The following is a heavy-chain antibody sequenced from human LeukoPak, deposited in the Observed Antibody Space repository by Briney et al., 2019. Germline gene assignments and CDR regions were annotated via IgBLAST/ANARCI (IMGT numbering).Heavy chain of an antibody. V-gene: IGHV4-59*08. CDR2: IYYSGST. CDR3: ARPYYYDSRIDP. Sequence: SETLSPTCTVSGGSISSHYWSWIRQPPGKGLEWIGYIYYSGSTNYNPSLKSRVTISVDTSKNQFSLKLSSVTAADTAVYYCARPYYYDSRIDPWGQGTRVTVSS. J-gene: IGHJ5*02. CDR1: GGSISSHY. D-gene: IGHD3-22*01.